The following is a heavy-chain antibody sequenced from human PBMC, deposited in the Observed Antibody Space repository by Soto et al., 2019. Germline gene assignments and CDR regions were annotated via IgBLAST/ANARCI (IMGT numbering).Heavy chain of an antibody. CDR3: ARTESGYSYGFADV. V-gene: IGHV5-10-1*01. CDR2: IDPYDSYT. J-gene: IGHJ6*02. CDR1: GYNFNNYW. Sequence: PGESLKISCKTSGYNFNNYWINWVRQMPGKGLEWMGRIDPYDSYTNYSPSFQGHVTISADKSISTAYLQWSSLKASDTAMYYCARTESGYSYGFADVWGQGTTVTVSS. D-gene: IGHD5-18*01.